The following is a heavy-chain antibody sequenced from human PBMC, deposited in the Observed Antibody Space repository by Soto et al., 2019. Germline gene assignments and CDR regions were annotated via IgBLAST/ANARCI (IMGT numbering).Heavy chain of an antibody. CDR3: ARDRLRGCTSTSCYFDY. D-gene: IGHD2-2*01. V-gene: IGHV3-21*01. J-gene: IGHJ4*02. Sequence: PGGSLRLSCAASGFTFSAYSMNWVRQAPGKGLEWVSSISSGSSYIYYVDSVKGRFTISRDNAKNSLYLQMNSLRAEDTAVYYCARDRLRGCTSTSCYFDYWGTGTLVTVSS. CDR2: ISSGSSYI. CDR1: GFTFSAYS.